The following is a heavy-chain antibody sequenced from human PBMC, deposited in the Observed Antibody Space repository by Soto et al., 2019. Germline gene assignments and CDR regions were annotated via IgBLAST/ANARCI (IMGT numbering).Heavy chain of an antibody. V-gene: IGHV4-30-2*01. CDR2: IYSSGST. D-gene: IGHD6-13*01. Sequence: SETLSLTCAVSGGLINSGGYSWSWIRQPPWKALEWVGYIYSSGSTYKNPSLKSRVTMSVDPSKNQFSLKLTSVTAADTAVYYCARGGYLNGMDVWGQGXTVTVYS. J-gene: IGHJ6*02. CDR1: GGLINSGGYS. CDR3: ARGGYLNGMDV.